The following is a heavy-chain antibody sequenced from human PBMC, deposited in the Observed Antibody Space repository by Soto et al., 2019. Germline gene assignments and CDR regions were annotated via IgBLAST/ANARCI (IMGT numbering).Heavy chain of an antibody. Sequence: GASVKVSCKASGYTLTSYYMHWVRQDPGQGLEWMGIINPSGGSTSYAQKFQGRVTMTRDTSTSTVYMELSSLRSEDTAVYYCARDFLPHYSSFFDYWGQGTLVTVPQ. J-gene: IGHJ4*02. CDR1: GYTLTSYY. CDR2: INPSGGST. V-gene: IGHV1-46*03. D-gene: IGHD6-6*01. CDR3: ARDFLPHYSSFFDY.